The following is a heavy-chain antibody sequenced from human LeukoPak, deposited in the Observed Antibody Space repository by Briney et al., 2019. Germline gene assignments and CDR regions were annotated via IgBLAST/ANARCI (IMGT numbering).Heavy chain of an antibody. Sequence: SVKVSCKASGYTFTSYGISWVRQAPGQGLEWMGGIIPIFGTTNYAQKFQGRVTISADESTSTAYMELSSLRSEDTAVYSCARALGIAAAGSPNWFDPWGQGTLVTVSS. D-gene: IGHD6-13*01. CDR3: ARALGIAAAGSPNWFDP. V-gene: IGHV1-69*13. CDR2: IIPIFGTT. J-gene: IGHJ5*02. CDR1: GYTFTSYG.